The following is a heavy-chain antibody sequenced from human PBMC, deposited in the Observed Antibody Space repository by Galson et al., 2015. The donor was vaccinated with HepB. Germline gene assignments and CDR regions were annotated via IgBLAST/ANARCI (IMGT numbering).Heavy chain of an antibody. CDR3: ARGDCYSDGCFQH. D-gene: IGHD2-21*02. CDR1: GFTFDDYG. V-gene: IGHV3-20*04. CDR2: INWNGGST. J-gene: IGHJ1*01. Sequence: SLRLSCAASGFTFDDYGMSWVRQAPGKGLEWVCGINWNGGSTGYADSVKGRFTITRDNAKNSLYLQMNSLRADDTALYYCARGDCYSDGCFQHWGQGTLVTVSS.